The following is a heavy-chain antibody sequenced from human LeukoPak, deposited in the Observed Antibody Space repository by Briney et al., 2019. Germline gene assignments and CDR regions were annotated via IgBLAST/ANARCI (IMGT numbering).Heavy chain of an antibody. V-gene: IGHV1-2*02. J-gene: IGHJ4*02. CDR3: ARGEYSNGYPYRLDS. Sequence: EASVKVSCKASGSTFSDYHINWVRQASGQGPEWMGWINPKSGDASYNQAFQGRVTMTRDTSISTAYMELNRLRSDDTAMYYCARGEYSNGYPYRLDSWGQGTLATVSS. CDR1: GSTFSDYH. CDR2: INPKSGDA. D-gene: IGHD3-16*01.